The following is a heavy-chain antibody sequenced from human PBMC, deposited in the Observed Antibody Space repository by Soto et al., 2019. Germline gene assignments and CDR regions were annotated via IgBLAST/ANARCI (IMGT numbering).Heavy chain of an antibody. D-gene: IGHD6-13*01. CDR2: ISAYNGNT. CDR3: ARDLSIAAAGGDAFDI. V-gene: IGHV1-18*01. Sequence: ASVKVSCKASGYTFTSYGISWVRQAPGQGLEWMGWISAYNGNTNYAQKLQGRVTMTTDTSTSTAYMELRSLRSDDTAVYYCARDLSIAAAGGDAFDIWGQGTMVTVSS. J-gene: IGHJ3*02. CDR1: GYTFTSYG.